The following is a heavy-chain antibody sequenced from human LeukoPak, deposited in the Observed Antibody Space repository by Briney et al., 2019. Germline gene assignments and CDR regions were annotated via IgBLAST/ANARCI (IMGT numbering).Heavy chain of an antibody. J-gene: IGHJ6*02. Sequence: LWASVKVSCKASGYTFTSYGISWVRQAPGQGLEWMGWISAYNGNTNYAQKLQGRVTMTTDTSTRTAYMELRSLRSDDTAVYYCASITMVRGVIITYGMDVWGQGTTVTVSS. V-gene: IGHV1-18*01. CDR2: ISAYNGNT. D-gene: IGHD3-10*01. CDR1: GYTFTSYG. CDR3: ASITMVRGVIITYGMDV.